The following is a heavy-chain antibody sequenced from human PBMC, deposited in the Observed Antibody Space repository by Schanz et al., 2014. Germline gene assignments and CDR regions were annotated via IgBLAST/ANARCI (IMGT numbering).Heavy chain of an antibody. D-gene: IGHD2-2*01. V-gene: IGHV4-31*03. CDR1: GASISSRDFY. Sequence: QVQLQESGPGLVKPSQTLSLTCTVSGASISSRDFYWSWIRQFPGKGLEWIGYISYSGRTYYSPSLKIRLTMSVDTSKNQFSLRLSSVTAADTAIYYGSRGECSSTSCHEVAPPDDWGQGTLVTVSS. CDR3: SRGECSSTSCHEVAPPDD. J-gene: IGHJ4*02. CDR2: ISYSGRT.